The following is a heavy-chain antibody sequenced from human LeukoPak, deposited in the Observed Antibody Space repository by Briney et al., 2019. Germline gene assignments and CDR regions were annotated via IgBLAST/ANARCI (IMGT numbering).Heavy chain of an antibody. CDR1: GYTFTGYY. CDR2: IIPILGIA. V-gene: IGHV1-69*04. J-gene: IGHJ5*02. D-gene: IGHD1-26*01. Sequence: ASVKVSCKASGYTFTGYYMHWVRQAPGQGLEWMGRIIPILGIANYAQKFQGRVTITADKSTSTAYMELSSLRSEDTAVYYCARAAVGATTWTETAWFDPWGQGTLVTVSS. CDR3: ARAAVGATTWTETAWFDP.